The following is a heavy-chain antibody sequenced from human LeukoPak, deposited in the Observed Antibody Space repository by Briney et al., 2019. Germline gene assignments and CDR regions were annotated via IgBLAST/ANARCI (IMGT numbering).Heavy chain of an antibody. CDR2: IYSGGST. V-gene: IGHV3-53*01. D-gene: IGHD2-8*01. J-gene: IGHJ6*03. CDR3: ARDCGVLSYMDV. Sequence: SGGSLRLSCAASGFTVSSNYMSWVRQAPGKGLEWVSVIYSGGSTYYADSVKGRFTISRDNSKNTLYLQMNSLRAEDTAVYYCARDCGVLSYMDVWGIGTTVTVSS. CDR1: GFTVSSNY.